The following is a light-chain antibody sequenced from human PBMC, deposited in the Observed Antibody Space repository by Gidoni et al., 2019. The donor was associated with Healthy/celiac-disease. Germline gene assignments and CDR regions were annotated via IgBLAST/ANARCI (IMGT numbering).Light chain of an antibody. CDR1: QSVLYSSNNKNY. Sequence: DIVMTQSPDSLAVSLGERATINCKSSQSVLYSSNNKNYLAWYQQKPGQPPKLLIYWASTRESVVPDRFSGGGSGTDFTLTISSLQAEDVAVYYCQQYYSTPYTFGQGTKLEIK. CDR2: WAS. CDR3: QQYYSTPYT. J-gene: IGKJ2*01. V-gene: IGKV4-1*01.